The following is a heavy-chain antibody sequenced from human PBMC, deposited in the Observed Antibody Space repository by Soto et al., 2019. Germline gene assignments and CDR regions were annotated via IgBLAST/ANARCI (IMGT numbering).Heavy chain of an antibody. J-gene: IGHJ6*02. CDR3: TRGKSGSAWSFYNYGMDV. D-gene: IGHD6-13*01. CDR1: GFTVSGNY. Sequence: LRLSCAGSGFTVSGNYMSWVRRAPGKGLECVSILYFTGDASYADSVKGRFTISRDDSKSLAYLHMSSLTTEDTAVYYCTRGKSGSAWSFYNYGMDVWGQGTTVTVSS. CDR2: LYFTGDA. V-gene: IGHV3-53*01.